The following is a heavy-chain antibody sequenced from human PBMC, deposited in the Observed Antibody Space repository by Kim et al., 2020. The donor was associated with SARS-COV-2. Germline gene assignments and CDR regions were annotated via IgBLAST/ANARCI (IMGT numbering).Heavy chain of an antibody. CDR3: ANRGAYHAFDI. CDR2: K. D-gene: IGHD4-17*01. Sequence: KYYANNVKGRFTTTSNNTKNTLYLQMNRLRAAETAVYYCANRGAYHAFDIWGQGTMVTVSS. J-gene: IGHJ3*02. V-gene: IGHV3-30*02.